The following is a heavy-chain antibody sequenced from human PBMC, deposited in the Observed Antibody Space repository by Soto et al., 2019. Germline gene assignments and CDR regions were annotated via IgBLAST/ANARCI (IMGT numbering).Heavy chain of an antibody. J-gene: IGHJ6*03. V-gene: IGHV3-74*01. D-gene: IGHD2-15*01. CDR2: INSDGSVS. Sequence: EVQLVESGGGLVQPGGSLRLSCAASGFTFSNYWMYWVRQAPGKGLVWVSRINSDGSVSSYADSVKGRLTISRDNVKNTLYLQMNSLRAEDTAVYYCARGDCAGGRCYSLAGSFYYYRDVWGKGTTVTVFS. CDR1: GFTFSNYW. CDR3: ARGDCAGGRCYSLAGSFYYYRDV.